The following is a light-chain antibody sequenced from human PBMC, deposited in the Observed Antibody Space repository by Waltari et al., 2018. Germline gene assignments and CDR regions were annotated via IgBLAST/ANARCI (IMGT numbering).Light chain of an antibody. J-gene: IGKJ4*01. CDR2: WAA. CDR3: QQYYSTSGT. V-gene: IGKV4-1*01. Sequence: DIVMTQSPDSLAVSLGERATIHCKSSQSVLYSSNNKNYLAWYQQKPGQPPKLLIYWAATRESGVPDRFSGSGSGTDFTLTISSLQAEDVAVYYCQQYYSTSGTFGGGTKVEIK. CDR1: QSVLYSSNNKNY.